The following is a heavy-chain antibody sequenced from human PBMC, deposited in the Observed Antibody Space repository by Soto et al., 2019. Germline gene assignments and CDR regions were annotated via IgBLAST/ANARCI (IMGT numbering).Heavy chain of an antibody. CDR3: ARDYGCRGGSCPLYFDY. V-gene: IGHV1-69*01. J-gene: IGHJ4*02. CDR2: IIPIFGTA. Sequence: QVQLVQSGAEVKKPGSSVKVSCKASGGTFSSYAISWVRQAPGQGLEWMGGIIPIFGTANYAQKFQGRVTITADESPSTAYMELSSLRSEDTAVYYCARDYGCRGGSCPLYFDYWGQGTLVTVSS. CDR1: GGTFSSYA. D-gene: IGHD2-15*01.